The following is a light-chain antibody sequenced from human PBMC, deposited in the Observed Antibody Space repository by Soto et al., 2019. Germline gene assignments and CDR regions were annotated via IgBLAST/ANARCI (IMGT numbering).Light chain of an antibody. Sequence: EIVMTQSPATLSVSPGERVTLSCRASQSVGSTLAWYQQKPGQAPRLLMFDASTRVTGTPARFSGSGSGTEFTLTISSLQSEDFAVYYCQQFNNWPCTFGGGTKVEIK. V-gene: IGKV3-15*01. CDR2: DAS. CDR3: QQFNNWPCT. J-gene: IGKJ4*01. CDR1: QSVGST.